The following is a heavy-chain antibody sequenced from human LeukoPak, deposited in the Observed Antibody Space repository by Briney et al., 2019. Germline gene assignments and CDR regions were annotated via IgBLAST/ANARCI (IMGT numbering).Heavy chain of an antibody. CDR2: ISSSSSYI. J-gene: IGHJ6*02. CDR1: GSTFSSYS. Sequence: PGGSLRLSCAASGSTFSSYSMNWVRQAPGKGLEWVSSISSSSSYIYYADSVKGRFTISRDNAKNSLYLQMNSLRAEDTAVYYCARDLAPSDPYYYYYYGMDVWGQGTTVTVSS. CDR3: ARDLAPSDPYYYYYYGMDV. V-gene: IGHV3-21*01.